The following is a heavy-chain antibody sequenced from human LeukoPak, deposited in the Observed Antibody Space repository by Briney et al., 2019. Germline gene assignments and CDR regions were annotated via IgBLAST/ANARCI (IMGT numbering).Heavy chain of an antibody. CDR1: GGSFGGYY. V-gene: IGHV3-20*04. J-gene: IGHJ4*02. D-gene: IGHD6-19*01. CDR3: ARDLAGSIDY. CDR2: INWNGGST. Sequence: ETLSLTCAVYGGSFGGYYWSWVRQAPGKGLEWVSGINWNGGSTGYADSVKGRFTISRDNAKNSPYLQMNSLRAEDTAVYYCARDLAGSIDYWGQGTLVTVSS.